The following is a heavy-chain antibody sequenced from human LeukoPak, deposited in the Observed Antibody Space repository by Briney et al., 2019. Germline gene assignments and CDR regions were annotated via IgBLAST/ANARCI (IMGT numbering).Heavy chain of an antibody. CDR1: GFTFCSYS. V-gene: IGHV3-21*01. Sequence: PGGTLRLSCAASGFTFCSYSMNWVRQAPGKGLEWVSSISSSSRYIYYADSVKGRFTIYRDNAKNSLYLQMNSLRAEDTAVYYCARSGRYFARGVWGKGTTVTVSS. CDR3: ARSGRYFARGV. J-gene: IGHJ6*04. D-gene: IGHD3-9*01. CDR2: ISSSSRYI.